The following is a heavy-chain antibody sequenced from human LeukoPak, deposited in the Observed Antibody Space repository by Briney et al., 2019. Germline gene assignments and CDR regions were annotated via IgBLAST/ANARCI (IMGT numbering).Heavy chain of an antibody. CDR3: ARYENGGIDY. D-gene: IGHD2-15*01. J-gene: IGHJ4*02. Sequence: GGSLRLSCTASGFTFRSYALSWVRQAPWKGLEWVSATTGSGDKLFYADSVKGRFTISRDNSKNTLYLQMNNLRAEDTAVYYCARYENGGIDYWGQGTLVTVSS. V-gene: IGHV3-23*01. CDR1: GFTFRSYA. CDR2: TTGSGDKL.